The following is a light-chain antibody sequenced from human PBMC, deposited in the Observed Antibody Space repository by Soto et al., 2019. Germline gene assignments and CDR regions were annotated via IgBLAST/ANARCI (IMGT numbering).Light chain of an antibody. V-gene: IGLV2-14*01. Sequence: QSALTQPASVSGSPGQSITISCTGTSSDIGGYNYVSWYQQHPGKVPKLMIFEVSNRPSGVSYRFSGFKSGNTASLTISGLQAEDEADYYCSSYTGSSTLYVFGTGTKVTVL. J-gene: IGLJ1*01. CDR1: SSDIGGYNY. CDR2: EVS. CDR3: SSYTGSSTLYV.